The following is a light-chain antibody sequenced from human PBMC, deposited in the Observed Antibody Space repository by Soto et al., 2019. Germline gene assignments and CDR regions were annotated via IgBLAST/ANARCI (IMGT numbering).Light chain of an antibody. V-gene: IGKV1-33*01. CDR3: QQYDDLLS. Sequence: DIQMTQSPSSLSASVGDRVTITCQASQDIAKYLNWYQQKPGNAPKLLIYDASELHAGVPSRFSGSGSWTDFTFTISSVKPEDCATYYCQQYDDLLSFGGGTKVEIK. J-gene: IGKJ4*01. CDR1: QDIAKY. CDR2: DAS.